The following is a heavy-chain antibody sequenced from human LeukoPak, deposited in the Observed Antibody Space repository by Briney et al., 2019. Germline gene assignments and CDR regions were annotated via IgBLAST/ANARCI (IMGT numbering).Heavy chain of an antibody. CDR1: GYSFTSYW. CDR3: ARQDCSGGSCFRNYWFDP. V-gene: IGHV5-10-1*01. CDR2: IDPSDSYT. Sequence: GESLRISCKGSGYSFTSYWISWVRQMPGKGLEWMGRIDPSDSYTYYSPSFQGHVTISADKSISTAYLQWSSLKASDTAMYYCARQDCSGGSCFRNYWFDPWGQGTLVTVSS. D-gene: IGHD2-15*01. J-gene: IGHJ5*02.